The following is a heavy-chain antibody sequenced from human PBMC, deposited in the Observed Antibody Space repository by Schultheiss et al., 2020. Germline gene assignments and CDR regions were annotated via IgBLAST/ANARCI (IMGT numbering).Heavy chain of an antibody. J-gene: IGHJ5*02. D-gene: IGHD6-13*01. CDR3: ARIRGMAVAAAAWFDP. CDR2: IYWDDDK. CDR1: GFSLSTSGVG. V-gene: IGHV2-5*02. Sequence: SGPKLVKPTQTLTLTCTFSGFSLSTSGVGVGWIRQPPGKALEWLALIYWDDDKRYSPSLKSRLTITKDTSKNQVVLTMTNMDPVDTATYYCARIRGMAVAAAAWFDPWGKGTLVTVSS.